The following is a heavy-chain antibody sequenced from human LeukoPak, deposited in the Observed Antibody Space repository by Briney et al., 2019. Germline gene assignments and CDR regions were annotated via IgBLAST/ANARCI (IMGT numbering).Heavy chain of an antibody. CDR2: LSGDGSST. CDR1: GFTFSTYW. J-gene: IGHJ4*02. V-gene: IGHV3-74*03. D-gene: IGHD4-17*01. Sequence: GGSLSLSCVASGFTFSTYWTHWVRQAPGKGLLWVSRLSGDGSSTAYADSLKGRFTISRDNAKHTLYLQMNSLRAEDTAVYFCARASTTVPNLLDNWGQGTLVTVSS. CDR3: ARASTTVPNLLDN.